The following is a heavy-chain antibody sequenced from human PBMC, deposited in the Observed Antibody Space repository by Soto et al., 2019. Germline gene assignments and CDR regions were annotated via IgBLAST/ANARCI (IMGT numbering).Heavy chain of an antibody. V-gene: IGHV4-31*03. CDR1: GGSISTGGYY. D-gene: IGHD4-17*01. J-gene: IGHJ4*02. Sequence: QVQLQESGPGLVKTSQTLSLTCTVSGGSISTGGYYWTWIRQHPGKGLEWIGYIYYSGSTYYNPSLKSRVTISVDTSKNQFSLKLSSVTAADTAVYYCARVLSVTLFDNWGQGTLVTVSS. CDR3: ARVLSVTLFDN. CDR2: IYYSGST.